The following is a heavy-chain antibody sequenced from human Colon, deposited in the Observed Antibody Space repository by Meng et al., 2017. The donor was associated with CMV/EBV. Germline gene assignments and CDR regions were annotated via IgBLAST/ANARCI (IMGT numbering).Heavy chain of an antibody. CDR1: GFTFTNYW. CDR3: ARDQGWGDSGGYYTTWFDP. V-gene: IGHV3-7*01. CDR2: IKEDGSNS. D-gene: IGHD3-22*01. J-gene: IGHJ5*02. Sequence: GESLKISCAASGFTFTNYWMSWVRQAPGKGLEWVANIKEDGSNSLYADSVKGRFTISRDNAKNSLYLQMNSLRAEDTAVYYCARDQGWGDSGGYYTTWFDPWGQGTQVTVSS.